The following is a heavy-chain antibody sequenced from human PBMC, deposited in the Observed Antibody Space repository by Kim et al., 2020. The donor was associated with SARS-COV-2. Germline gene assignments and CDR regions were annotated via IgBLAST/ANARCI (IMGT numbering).Heavy chain of an antibody. V-gene: IGHV1-69*04. CDR3: ASGPRGYDSTTTGIWYFDL. CDR2: IIPIFDMS. D-gene: IGHD3-22*01. CDR1: GGTFSGYG. J-gene: IGHJ2*01. Sequence: SVKVSCKASGGTFSGYGIAWVRQAPGQGLEWMGRIIPIFDMSNYAEKFQDRVTITADKDTGTAYMELRSLRSEDTALYYCASGPRGYDSTTTGIWYFDL.